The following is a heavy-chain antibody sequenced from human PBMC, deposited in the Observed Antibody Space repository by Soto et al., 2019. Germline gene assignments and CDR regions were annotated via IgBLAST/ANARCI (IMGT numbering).Heavy chain of an antibody. J-gene: IGHJ3*02. CDR1: VYTVSGYG. CDR3: AKSLYCGGDCSDAFDI. D-gene: IGHD2-21*02. CDR2: MNPNSGNT. Sequence: ASVKVSCKASVYTVSGYGVNWVRHATGQGLEWMGWMNPNSGNTGYAQKFQGRVTMTRNTSISTAYMELSSLRSEDTAVYYCAKSLYCGGDCSDAFDIWGQGTMLTVSS. V-gene: IGHV1-8*01.